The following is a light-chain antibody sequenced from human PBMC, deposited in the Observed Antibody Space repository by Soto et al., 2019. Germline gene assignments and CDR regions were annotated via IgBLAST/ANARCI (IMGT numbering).Light chain of an antibody. CDR3: QQANGFPVT. CDR1: QGVSGW. J-gene: IGKJ4*01. V-gene: IGKV1-12*01. Sequence: DIQMTQSPFSVSASVGDRVTITCRASQGVSGWLAWYQQRPGKAPELLIYAVSNLQSGVPSRFSGSGSGTDFTLTISSLQPEDFATYYCQQANGFPVTFGGGTRVEMK. CDR2: AVS.